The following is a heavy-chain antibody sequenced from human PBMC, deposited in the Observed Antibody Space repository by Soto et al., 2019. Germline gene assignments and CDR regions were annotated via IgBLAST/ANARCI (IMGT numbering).Heavy chain of an antibody. V-gene: IGHV4-30-2*01. D-gene: IGHD2-15*01. CDR1: GGSISSGGYS. Sequence: QLQLQESGSGLVKPSQTLSLTCAVSGGSISSGGYSWSWIRQPPGKGLEWIGYIYHSGSTYYNPSLKSRVTISVDRSKNQFSLNRSSVTAEDTAVYYCARSYCSCGSCPYNWFDPWGQGTLVTVSS. J-gene: IGHJ5*02. CDR2: IYHSGST. CDR3: ARSYCSCGSCPYNWFDP.